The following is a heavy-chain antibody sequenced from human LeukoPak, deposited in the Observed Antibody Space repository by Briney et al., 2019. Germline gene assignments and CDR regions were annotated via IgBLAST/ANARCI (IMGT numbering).Heavy chain of an antibody. CDR2: ISYDGSNK. V-gene: IGHV3-30-3*01. D-gene: IGHD2-2*01. Sequence: PGRSLRLSCAASGFTFSSYAMHWVRQAPGKGLEWVAVISYDGSNKYYADSVKGRFTISRDNSKNTLYLQMNSLRAEDTAVYYCATDYCSSTSCYEGYYYGMDVWGQGTTVTVSS. CDR3: ATDYCSSTSCYEGYYYGMDV. J-gene: IGHJ6*02. CDR1: GFTFSSYA.